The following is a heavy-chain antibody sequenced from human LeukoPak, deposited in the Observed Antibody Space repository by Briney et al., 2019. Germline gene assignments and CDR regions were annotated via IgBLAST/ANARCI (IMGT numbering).Heavy chain of an antibody. CDR1: GGSISSGSYY. J-gene: IGHJ5*02. V-gene: IGHV4-61*02. Sequence: SETLSLTCTVSGGSISSGSYYWSWIRQPAGKGLEWIGRIYTSGSTNYNPSLKSRVTISVDTSKNQFSLKLSSVTAADTAVYYCARGNNYDFWSGGGNWFDPWGQGTLVTVSS. CDR3: ARGNNYDFWSGGGNWFDP. CDR2: IYTSGST. D-gene: IGHD3-3*01.